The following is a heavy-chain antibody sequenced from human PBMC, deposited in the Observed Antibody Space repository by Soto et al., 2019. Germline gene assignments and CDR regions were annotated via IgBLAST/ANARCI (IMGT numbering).Heavy chain of an antibody. D-gene: IGHD3-22*01. V-gene: IGHV3-30*18. Sequence: QVQLVESGGGVVQPGRSLRLSCAASGIIFHTYGMHWVRQAPGKGLEWVAVISHDGSTIYYADSVKGRFTISRDNSKNTLFLQMSSLRAEDTAVSYCANPVQEYGYHYDIWYFDLWGRGTLVTVSS. CDR3: ANPVQEYGYHYDIWYFDL. CDR1: GIIFHTYG. CDR2: ISHDGSTI. J-gene: IGHJ2*01.